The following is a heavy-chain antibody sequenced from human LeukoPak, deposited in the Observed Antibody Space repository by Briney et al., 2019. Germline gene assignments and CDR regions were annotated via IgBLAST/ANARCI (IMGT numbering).Heavy chain of an antibody. CDR1: GYTFTSYG. CDR2: ISAYNGNT. J-gene: IGHJ6*03. D-gene: IGHD3-22*01. Sequence: GASVKVSYKASGYTFTSYGISWVRQAPGQGLEWMGWISAYNGNTNYAQKLQGRVTMTTDTSTSTAYMELRSLRSDDTAVYYCARLGDSSGSIWDYYYYYYMDVWGKGTTVTVSS. V-gene: IGHV1-18*01. CDR3: ARLGDSSGSIWDYYYYYYMDV.